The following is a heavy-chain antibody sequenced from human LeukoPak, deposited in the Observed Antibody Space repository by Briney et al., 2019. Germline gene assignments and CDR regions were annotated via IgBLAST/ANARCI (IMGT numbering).Heavy chain of an antibody. V-gene: IGHV3-7*01. CDR3: ARVRPHYDSSGPRDYYYMDV. D-gene: IGHD3-22*01. J-gene: IGHJ6*03. Sequence: PGGSQRLSCAASGFTFSSYWMSWVRQAPGKGLEWVANIKQDGSEKYYVDSVKGRFTISRDNAKNSLYLQMNSLRAEDTAVYYCARVRPHYDSSGPRDYYYMDVWGKGTTVTVSS. CDR1: GFTFSSYW. CDR2: IKQDGSEK.